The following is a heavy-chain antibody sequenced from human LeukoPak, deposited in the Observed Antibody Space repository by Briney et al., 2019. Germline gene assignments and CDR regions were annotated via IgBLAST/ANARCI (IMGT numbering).Heavy chain of an antibody. J-gene: IGHJ4*02. Sequence: GGSLRLSCAASGFTFSSYAMHWVRQAPGKGLEWVAVISYDGSNKYYADSVKGRFTISRDNSKNTLYLQMNSLRAEDTALYYCAKDIWVRGVIIPSLFDYWGQGTLVTVSS. V-gene: IGHV3-30*04. CDR3: AKDIWVRGVIIPSLFDY. D-gene: IGHD3-10*01. CDR1: GFTFSSYA. CDR2: ISYDGSNK.